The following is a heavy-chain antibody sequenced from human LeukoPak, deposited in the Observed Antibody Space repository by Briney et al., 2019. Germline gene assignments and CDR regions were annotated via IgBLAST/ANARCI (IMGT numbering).Heavy chain of an antibody. J-gene: IGHJ6*02. CDR1: GAPISTTSYY. CDR2: IYYRGST. D-gene: IGHD3-9*01. Sequence: PSETLSLTCTVSGAPISTTSYYWGWIRQPPGKGLEWIGSIYYRGSTYYNPSLKSRVTISLDMSKKPFSLKLSSVSAADTAVYYRARISPEGLTGSSPHYYHGMDVWGPRTPVTAS. V-gene: IGHV4-39*07. CDR3: ARISPEGLTGSSPHYYHGMDV.